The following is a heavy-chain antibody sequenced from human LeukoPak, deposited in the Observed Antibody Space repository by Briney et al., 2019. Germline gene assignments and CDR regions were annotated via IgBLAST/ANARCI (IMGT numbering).Heavy chain of an antibody. CDR2: INSDGSST. Sequence: PGGSLRLSCAASGFTFSSYWMHWVRQAPGKGLVWVSRINSDGSSTSYADSVKGRFTISRDNAKNTLYLQMNSLRAEDTAVYYCARVPSCYRDFDYWGQGTLVTVSS. CDR3: ARVPSCYRDFDY. D-gene: IGHD1-14*01. J-gene: IGHJ4*02. V-gene: IGHV3-74*01. CDR1: GFTFSSYW.